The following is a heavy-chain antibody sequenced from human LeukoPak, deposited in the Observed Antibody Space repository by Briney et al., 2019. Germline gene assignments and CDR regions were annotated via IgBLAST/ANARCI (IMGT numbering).Heavy chain of an antibody. D-gene: IGHD3-10*01. J-gene: IGHJ4*02. CDR3: ARGGQGYYGSGSPFDY. CDR1: GGSISSYY. V-gene: IGHV4-59*01. CDR2: IYYSGST. Sequence: SETLSLTCTVSGGSISSYYWSWIRQPPGKGLEWIGYIYYSGSTNYNPSLKSRVTISVDTSKNQFSLKLSSVTAADTAVYYCARGGQGYYGSGSPFDYWGQGTLVTVSS.